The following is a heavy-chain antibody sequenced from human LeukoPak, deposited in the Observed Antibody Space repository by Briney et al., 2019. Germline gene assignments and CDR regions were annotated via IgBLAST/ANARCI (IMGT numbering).Heavy chain of an antibody. Sequence: SETLSLTCGVSGGSISSSHWWTWLRQPPGKGLEWIGEISHSGTTNYNPSLKSRVSISVDKSHNQFSLLLTSVTAADTAVYYCARGVSNIVVVPAAHPGHWFDPWGQGTLVTVSS. CDR2: ISHSGTT. J-gene: IGHJ5*02. D-gene: IGHD2-2*01. CDR3: ARGVSNIVVVPAAHPGHWFDP. CDR1: GGSISSSHW. V-gene: IGHV4/OR15-8*01.